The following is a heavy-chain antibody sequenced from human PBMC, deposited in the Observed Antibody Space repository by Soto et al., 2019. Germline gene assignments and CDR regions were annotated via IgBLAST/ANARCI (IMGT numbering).Heavy chain of an antibody. V-gene: IGHV3-33*01. J-gene: IGHJ4*02. CDR1: GFTFSSYG. D-gene: IGHD3-22*01. CDR2: IWYDGSNK. Sequence: GGSLRLSCAASGFTFSSYGMHWVRQAPDKGLEWVAVIWYDGSNKYYADSVKGRFTISRDNSKNTLYLQMNSLRAEDTAVYYCASEIGYYDSSGSSRSDHFDYWGQGTLVTVSS. CDR3: ASEIGYYDSSGSSRSDHFDY.